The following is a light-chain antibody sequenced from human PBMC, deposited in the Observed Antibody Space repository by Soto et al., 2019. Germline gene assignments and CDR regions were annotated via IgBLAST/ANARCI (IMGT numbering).Light chain of an antibody. CDR3: SSYTSSSTDV. Sequence: QSVLTQPASVSGSPGQSITISWTGTSSDVGGYNYVSWYQQHPGKALKLMIYDVSNRPSGVSNRFSGSKSGNTASLTISGLQAEDEADYYCSSYTSSSTDVFGTGTKVTVL. CDR1: SSDVGGYNY. V-gene: IGLV2-14*01. J-gene: IGLJ1*01. CDR2: DVS.